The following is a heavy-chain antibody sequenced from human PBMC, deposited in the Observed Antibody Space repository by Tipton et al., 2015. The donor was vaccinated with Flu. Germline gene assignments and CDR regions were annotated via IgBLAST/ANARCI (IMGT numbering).Heavy chain of an antibody. Sequence: TLSLTCTVSGGSISSSSYYWGWIRQPPGKGLEWIGSIYYSGSTYYNPSLKSRVTMSVDTSKNQFSLKLSSVTAADTAVYYCARSHRIAAAVEGWFDPWGQGTLVTVSS. CDR1: GGSISSSSYY. D-gene: IGHD6-13*01. J-gene: IGHJ5*02. CDR3: ARSHRIAAAVEGWFDP. V-gene: IGHV4-39*07. CDR2: IYYSGST.